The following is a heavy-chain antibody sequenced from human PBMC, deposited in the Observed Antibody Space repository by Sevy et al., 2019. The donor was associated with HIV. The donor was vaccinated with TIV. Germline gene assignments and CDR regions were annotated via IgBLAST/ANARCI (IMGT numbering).Heavy chain of an antibody. CDR2: IWFDESNT. CDR3: ARDLEFYDYGDYGPAFMPDY. V-gene: IGHV3-33*08. CDR1: GFTFNRYS. J-gene: IGHJ4*02. Sequence: GGSLRLSCAASGFTFNRYSMHWVRQAPGKGLEWVAVIWFDESNTYYADSVKGRFTISRDIAKNTLHLQMNSLRAEDTAVYYCARDLEFYDYGDYGPAFMPDYWGQGTLVTVSS. D-gene: IGHD4-17*01.